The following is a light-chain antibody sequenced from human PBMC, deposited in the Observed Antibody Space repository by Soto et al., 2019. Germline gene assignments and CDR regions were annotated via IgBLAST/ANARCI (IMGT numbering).Light chain of an antibody. CDR1: QSVSSSY. CDR3: QQYGGSPPYT. CDR2: GAL. J-gene: IGKJ2*01. V-gene: IGKV3-20*01. Sequence: EIVLTQSPGTLSLSPGERATLSCRASQSVSSSYLAWYQQKPGQAPRLLIYGALNRSTGIPDRFSASGSGTDFTLTISRLEPEDFAMYYCQQYGGSPPYTFGQGTKLEIK.